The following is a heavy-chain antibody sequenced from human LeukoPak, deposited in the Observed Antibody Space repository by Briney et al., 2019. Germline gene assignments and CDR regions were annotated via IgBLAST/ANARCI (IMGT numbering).Heavy chain of an antibody. CDR1: GGSFSGYY. V-gene: IGHV4-34*01. D-gene: IGHD3-3*01. CDR2: INHSGST. CDR3: ARGKWDLWSGYLFDY. Sequence: PSETLSLTCAVYGGSFSGYYWSWIRQPPGKGLEWIGEINHSGSTNYNPSLKSRVTISVDTSKNQFSLKLSSVTAADTAVYYCARGKWDLWSGYLFDYWGQGTLVTVSS. J-gene: IGHJ4*02.